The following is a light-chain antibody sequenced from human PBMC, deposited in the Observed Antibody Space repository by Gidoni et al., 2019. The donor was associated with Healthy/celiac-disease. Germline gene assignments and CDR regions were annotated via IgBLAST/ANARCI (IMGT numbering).Light chain of an antibody. V-gene: IGKV2-40*01. J-gene: IGKJ4*02. CDR1: QSVLDSDDGNTY. CDR3: MQSIEFPLT. Sequence: DIVMTQTPLPLPVTPGEPASISCRSSQSVLDSDDGNTYLDWYLQKPGQSPQLLIYTLSYWASGVPERFSGSGSGTDFTLKISRVEAEDVGVYYCMQSIEFPLTFGGGTKVEIK. CDR2: TLS.